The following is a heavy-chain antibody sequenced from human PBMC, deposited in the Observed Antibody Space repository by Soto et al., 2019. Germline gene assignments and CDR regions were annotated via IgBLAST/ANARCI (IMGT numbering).Heavy chain of an antibody. J-gene: IGHJ4*02. CDR2: INHSGST. V-gene: IGHV4-34*01. CDR3: GKGGRLDY. CDR1: GGSFSGYY. D-gene: IGHD4-17*01. Sequence: PSETLSLTCAVYGGSFSGYYWSWIRQPPGKGLEWIGEINHSGSTNYNPSLKSRVTISVDTSKNQFSLKLSSVTAADTAVYYCGKGGRLDYWGQGTLVTVSS.